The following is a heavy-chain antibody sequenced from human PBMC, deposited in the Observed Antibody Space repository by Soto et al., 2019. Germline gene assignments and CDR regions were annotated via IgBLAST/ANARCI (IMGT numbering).Heavy chain of an antibody. D-gene: IGHD3-16*01. V-gene: IGHV1-69*02. J-gene: IGHJ6*02. Sequence: QVQLVQSGAEVKKPGSSVRVSCKASGGTFSSNTLSWVRQASGQGLEWMGRITPVLDMADYEQKFQDRLTITEDKSTTPVYLELGSLRSEDTAIYYCARAISSGGRFSGMDVWGQGPTVTVSS. CDR2: ITPVLDMA. CDR3: ARAISSGGRFSGMDV. CDR1: GGTFSSNT.